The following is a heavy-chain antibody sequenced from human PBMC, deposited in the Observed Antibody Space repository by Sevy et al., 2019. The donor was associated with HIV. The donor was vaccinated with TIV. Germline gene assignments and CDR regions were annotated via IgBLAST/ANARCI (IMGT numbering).Heavy chain of an antibody. D-gene: IGHD1-1*01. CDR2: VKSKAYGGTV. Sequence: GGSLRLSCTASGFTFGDYCMSWVRQAPGKGLEWVAFVKSKAYGGTVDHAASVKGRFTISRDDSKSIAYLQMNDLKTVDTGVYYCTRWKGAATIFDHWGQGALVTVSS. CDR3: TRWKGAATIFDH. CDR1: GFTFGDYC. V-gene: IGHV3-49*04. J-gene: IGHJ4*02.